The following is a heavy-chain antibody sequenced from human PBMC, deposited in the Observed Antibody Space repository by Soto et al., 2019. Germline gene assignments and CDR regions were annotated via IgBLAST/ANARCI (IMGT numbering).Heavy chain of an antibody. J-gene: IGHJ6*02. D-gene: IGHD2-8*01. V-gene: IGHV1-18*01. CDR1: GFTFSNYG. Sequence: GASVKVSCKASGFTFSNYGLNWVRQAPEQGLEWMGWVSANNGHTNYAQNLQGRVSMTTDTSTSTAYMELRGLTFDDTAVYYCARDIESVTAKHFFYYYAMDVWGQGTTVTSP. CDR2: VSANNGHT. CDR3: ARDIESVTAKHFFYYYAMDV.